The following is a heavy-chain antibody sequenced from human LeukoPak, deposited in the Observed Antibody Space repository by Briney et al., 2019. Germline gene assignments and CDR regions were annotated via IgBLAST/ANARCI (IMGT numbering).Heavy chain of an antibody. J-gene: IGHJ5*02. CDR2: INHNGST. V-gene: IGHV4-34*01. Sequence: SETLSLTCAVYGGSFSGYYWSWIRQPPGKGLEWIGEINHNGSTNYNPSLKSRVTISVDTSKNQFSLKLSSVTAADTAVYYCARHSTPLWFGELGWFDPWGQGTLVTVSS. D-gene: IGHD3-10*01. CDR3: ARHSTPLWFGELGWFDP. CDR1: GGSFSGYY.